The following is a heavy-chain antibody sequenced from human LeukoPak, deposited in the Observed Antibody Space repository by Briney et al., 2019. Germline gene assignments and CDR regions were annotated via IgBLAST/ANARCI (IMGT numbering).Heavy chain of an antibody. Sequence: GGSLRLSCAVSGFTVSSNYMSWVRQAPGKGLEWVSVIYSDGSTYYADSVKGRFAISRDNSKSTLYLQMNSLGAEDTAVYYCARDQKGYSDIFDIGGKGTMVTVS. CDR2: IYSDGST. V-gene: IGHV3-66*01. D-gene: IGHD6-13*01. CDR1: GFTVSSNY. CDR3: ARDQKGYSDIFDI. J-gene: IGHJ3*02.